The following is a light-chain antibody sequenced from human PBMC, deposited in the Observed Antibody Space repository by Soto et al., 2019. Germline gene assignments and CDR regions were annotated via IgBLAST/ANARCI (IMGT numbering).Light chain of an antibody. V-gene: IGKV3-11*01. Sequence: EIVLTQSPATLSLSLGERATLSCRTSQNIDTYLVWYQQKPGQPPRFLIYDTSKRATGVPDRFSGSGSGTDFTLTISSLAPEDFALYYCQQRSSWPRAFGGGTKVEI. J-gene: IGKJ4*01. CDR1: QNIDTY. CDR3: QQRSSWPRA. CDR2: DTS.